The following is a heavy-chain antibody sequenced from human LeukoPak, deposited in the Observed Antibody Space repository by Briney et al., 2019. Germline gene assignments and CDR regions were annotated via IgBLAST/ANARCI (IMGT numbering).Heavy chain of an antibody. CDR2: INWNGGST. Sequence: GXSLRLSCAASGFTFDDYGMSWVRQAPGKGLEWVSGINWNGGSTVYADSVKGRFTISRDNAKKSLYLQMNSLRAEDTALYYCARESPYIVVVPAAPFDHWGQGTLVTVSS. V-gene: IGHV3-20*04. CDR1: GFTFDDYG. D-gene: IGHD2-2*01. CDR3: ARESPYIVVVPAAPFDH. J-gene: IGHJ4*02.